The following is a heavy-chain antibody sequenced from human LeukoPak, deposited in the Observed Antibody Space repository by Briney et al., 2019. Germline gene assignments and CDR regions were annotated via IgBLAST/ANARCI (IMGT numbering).Heavy chain of an antibody. CDR3: SRIRFSTRYYSDGMDV. CDR1: GGSISSYY. CDR2: IYYSGST. J-gene: IGHJ6*02. D-gene: IGHD2-2*01. V-gene: IGHV4-59*01. Sequence: SGTLSLTCTVSGGSISSYYWSWIRQPPVKGLEWIGYIYYSGSTNYNPSLKSRVTISVDTSKNQLSLKLSSVTAADTAVYYCSRIRFSTRYYSDGMDVWGQGTTVTVSS.